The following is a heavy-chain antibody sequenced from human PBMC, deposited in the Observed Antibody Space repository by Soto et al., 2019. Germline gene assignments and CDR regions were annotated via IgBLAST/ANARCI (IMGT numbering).Heavy chain of an antibody. CDR1: GFTFSSYS. J-gene: IGHJ4*02. CDR2: ISSSSSSTI. V-gene: IGHV3-48*01. CDR3: ASPGSGSYPR. Sequence: EVQLVESGGGLVQPGESLRLSCAASGFTFSSYSMNWVRQAPGKGREWVSYISSSSSSTIYYAGSVKGRFTISRDNAKNSLYLQMNSLRAEDTAVYYCASPGSGSYPRWGQGTLVTVSS. D-gene: IGHD1-26*01.